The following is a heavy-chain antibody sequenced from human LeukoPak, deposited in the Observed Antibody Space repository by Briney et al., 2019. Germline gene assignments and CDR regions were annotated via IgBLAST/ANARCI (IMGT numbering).Heavy chain of an antibody. J-gene: IGHJ5*02. CDR3: AKEVYCSSTSCYAPVSWFDP. D-gene: IGHD2-2*01. CDR2: ISGSGGST. CDR1: GFTFSSYA. Sequence: PGGSLRLSCAASGFTFSSYAMSWVRRAPGKGLEWVSAISGSGGSTYYADSVKGRFTISRDNSKNTLYLQMNSLRAEDTAVYYCAKEVYCSSTSCYAPVSWFDPWGQGTLVTVSS. V-gene: IGHV3-23*01.